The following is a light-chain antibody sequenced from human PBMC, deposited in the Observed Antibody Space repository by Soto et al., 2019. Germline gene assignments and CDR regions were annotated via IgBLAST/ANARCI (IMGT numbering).Light chain of an antibody. CDR1: GRDVGGYNL. Sequence: QSALTQPASVSGSPGQSITISCSGTGRDVGGYNLVSWYQQSPGKAPKLLIYEVRHRPSAVSYRFSGSKSGNTASLTISSLLPEDEAVYFCSSFSSRNSLVFGGGTKVTVL. J-gene: IGLJ2*01. CDR2: EVR. V-gene: IGLV2-14*01. CDR3: SSFSSRNSLV.